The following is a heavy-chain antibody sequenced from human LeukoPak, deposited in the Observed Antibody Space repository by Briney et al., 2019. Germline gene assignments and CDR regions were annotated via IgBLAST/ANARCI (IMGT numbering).Heavy chain of an antibody. Sequence: PGGSLRLSCAASGYTFPSYSLNWVRQSPGKGLEWISYVGTGGDDIYYADSVTGRFTISRDNSEKPVYLQMNSLRGEDTAVYYCVRGGRGRAAYFDYWGQGRQVTVSS. D-gene: IGHD3-10*01. V-gene: IGHV3-21*05. CDR1: GYTFPSYS. J-gene: IGHJ4*02. CDR2: VGTGGDDI. CDR3: VRGGRGRAAYFDY.